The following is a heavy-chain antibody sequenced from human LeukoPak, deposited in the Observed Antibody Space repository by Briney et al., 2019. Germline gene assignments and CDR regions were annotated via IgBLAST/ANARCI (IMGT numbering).Heavy chain of an antibody. D-gene: IGHD6-19*01. J-gene: IGHJ6*03. Sequence: GESLKISWKGSGYSFTSYWNGWGRQMAREGLGWMGINYPGDSDTRYSPSFQGQVTISADKSISAAYLQWSSLKASDTAMYYCARHAVAGTSYYYYYYYMDVWGKGTTVTISS. CDR2: NYPGDSDT. V-gene: IGHV5-51*01. CDR1: GYSFTSYW. CDR3: ARHAVAGTSYYYYYYYMDV.